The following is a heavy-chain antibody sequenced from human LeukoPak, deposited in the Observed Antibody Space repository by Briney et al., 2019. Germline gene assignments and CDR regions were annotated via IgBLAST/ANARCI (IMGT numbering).Heavy chain of an antibody. CDR2: IFHSANT. Sequence: PSETLSLTCTVSGYSISSGYYWGWIRQPPGKGLEWIGSIFHSANTYYNPSLKSRVTISVDTSKNQFSLKLSSVTAADTAVYYCARDGSGSYWGQGTLVTVSS. V-gene: IGHV4-38-2*02. D-gene: IGHD3-10*01. J-gene: IGHJ4*02. CDR3: ARDGSGSY. CDR1: GYSISSGYY.